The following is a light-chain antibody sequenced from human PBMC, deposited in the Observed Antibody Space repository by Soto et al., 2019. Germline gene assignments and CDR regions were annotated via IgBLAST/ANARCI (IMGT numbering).Light chain of an antibody. J-gene: IGKJ1*01. V-gene: IGKV1-5*03. CDR2: KAS. Sequence: DIQVTQSPSTLSASVGDRVTINCRASQNINDWLAWYQQNSGKAPKVLIYKASSLESGVPSRFSGSGSGTDFTLPISSRQTEDFATDYCQQYGANTPWTFGQGTKVEIK. CDR3: QQYGANTPWT. CDR1: QNINDW.